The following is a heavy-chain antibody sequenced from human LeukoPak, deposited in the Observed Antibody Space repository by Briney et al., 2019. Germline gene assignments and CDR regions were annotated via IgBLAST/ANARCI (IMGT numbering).Heavy chain of an antibody. J-gene: IGHJ4*02. CDR3: ARDTAVAGTNRYFDY. D-gene: IGHD6-19*01. Sequence: WVRQPPGKGLEWIGEIYHSGSTNYNPSLKSRVTISVDKSKNQFSLKLSSVTAADTAVYYCARDTAVAGTNRYFDYWGQGTLVTVSS. CDR2: IYHSGST. V-gene: IGHV4-4*02.